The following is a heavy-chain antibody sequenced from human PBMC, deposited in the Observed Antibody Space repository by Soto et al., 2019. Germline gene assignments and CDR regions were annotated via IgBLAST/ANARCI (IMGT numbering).Heavy chain of an antibody. V-gene: IGHV3-23*01. CDR1: GFTFSSYA. CDR2: ISGSGGST. D-gene: IGHD6-19*01. J-gene: IGHJ3*02. CDR3: AKDSHSSAWYDYAFDI. Sequence: SLRLSCAASGFTFSSYAMTWVRQAPGKGLEWVSTISGSGGSTYYADSVKGRFTISRDNSKNTLYLQMNSLRAEDTAVYYCAKDSHSSAWYDYAFDIWGQGTMVTVSS.